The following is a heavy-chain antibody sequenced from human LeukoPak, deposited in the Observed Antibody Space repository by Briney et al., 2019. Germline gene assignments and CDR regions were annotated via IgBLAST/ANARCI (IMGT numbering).Heavy chain of an antibody. D-gene: IGHD5-12*01. Sequence: ASVKVSCKASGYTFTGYYMHWVRQAPGQGLEWMGWINPNSGGTNYAQKFQGRVTMTRDTSISTAYMELSRLRSDDTAVYYCARGGDIVATIFDDAFDIWGQGTMVTVSS. J-gene: IGHJ3*02. CDR1: GYTFTGYY. CDR3: ARGGDIVATIFDDAFDI. V-gene: IGHV1-2*02. CDR2: INPNSGGT.